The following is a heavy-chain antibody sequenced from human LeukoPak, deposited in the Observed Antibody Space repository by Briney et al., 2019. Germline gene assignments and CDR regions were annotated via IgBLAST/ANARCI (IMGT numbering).Heavy chain of an antibody. D-gene: IGHD4/OR15-4a*01. V-gene: IGHV3-48*03. Sequence: GGSLRLSCAASGFTISSYEMNWVRQAPGKGLEWVSYISSSGSTIYYADSVKGRFTISRDNAKNSLYLQMNSLRAEDTAVYYCARDYGAKSDYWGQGTLVTVSS. J-gene: IGHJ4*02. CDR2: ISSSGSTI. CDR1: GFTISSYE. CDR3: ARDYGAKSDY.